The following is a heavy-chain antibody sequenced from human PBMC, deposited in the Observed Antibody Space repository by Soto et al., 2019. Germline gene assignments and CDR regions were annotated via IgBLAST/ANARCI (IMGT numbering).Heavy chain of an antibody. Sequence: QVQLVQSGAEVKKPGASVKVSCKASGYTFTSYGISWVRQAPGQGFEWMGGISTYNGITAYAQKLQGRVTMTTSTSTSTAYMELRSLRSDDTAVYYCATDWYCSGGSCYDTFHYWGQGTLVTVSS. J-gene: IGHJ4*02. CDR2: ISTYNGIT. CDR3: ATDWYCSGGSCYDTFHY. CDR1: GYTFTSYG. V-gene: IGHV1-18*01. D-gene: IGHD2-15*01.